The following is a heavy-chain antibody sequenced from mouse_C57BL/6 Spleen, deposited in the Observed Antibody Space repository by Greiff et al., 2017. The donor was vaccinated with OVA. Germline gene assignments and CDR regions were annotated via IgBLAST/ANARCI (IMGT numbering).Heavy chain of an antibody. D-gene: IGHD2-5*01. CDR3: ARAWYSNYGVYYFDY. CDR1: GYSFTDYN. V-gene: IGHV1-39*01. J-gene: IGHJ2*01. Sequence: EVQLVESGPELVKPGASVKISCKASGYSFTDYNMNWVKQSNGKSLEWIGVINPNYGTTSYNQKFKGKATLTVDQSSSTAYMQLNSLTSEDSAVCYCARAWYSNYGVYYFDYWGQGTTLTVSS. CDR2: INPNYGTT.